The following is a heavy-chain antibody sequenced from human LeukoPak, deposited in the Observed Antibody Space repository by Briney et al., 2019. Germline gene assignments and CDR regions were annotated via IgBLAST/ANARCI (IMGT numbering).Heavy chain of an antibody. CDR1: GFTFSSYG. J-gene: IGHJ6*03. Sequence: PGGSLRLSCAASGFTFSSYGMNWVRQPPGKGLEWVSSTDASNGYIDYADSVKGRFTISRDNTKKLLYLHMNSLRAEDTAVYYCARDLRGYDSYYYFMDVWGKGTTVSVSS. V-gene: IGHV3-21*01. CDR2: TDASNGYI. CDR3: ARDLRGYDSYYYFMDV. D-gene: IGHD3-3*01.